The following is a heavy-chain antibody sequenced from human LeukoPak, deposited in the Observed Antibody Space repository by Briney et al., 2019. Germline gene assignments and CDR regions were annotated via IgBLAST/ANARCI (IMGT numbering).Heavy chain of an antibody. CDR3: TRDLGLTMIRGVIVY. CDR2: IKSKGDGETT. J-gene: IGHJ4*02. CDR1: GFTFTNAW. Sequence: GGSLRLSCAASGFTFTNAWMTWVRQAPGKGLEWVGRIKSKGDGETTDYAAPVKGRFSMSRDDSKATMYLQMYSLEAEDTAVYYCTRDLGLTMIRGVIVYWGQGALVTVSS. D-gene: IGHD3-10*01. V-gene: IGHV3-15*01.